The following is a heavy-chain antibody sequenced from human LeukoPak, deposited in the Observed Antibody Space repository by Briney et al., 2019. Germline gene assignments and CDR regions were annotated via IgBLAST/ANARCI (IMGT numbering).Heavy chain of an antibody. V-gene: IGHV3-21*01. CDR1: GFTFSSYS. Sequence: GGSLRLSCEASGFTFSSYSMNWVRQAPGKGLEWVSSISSSSSYIYYADSVKGRFTISRDNAKNSLYLQMNSLRAEDTAVYYCARGKGGSGYYYYFDYWGQGTLVTVSS. CDR2: ISSSSSYI. J-gene: IGHJ4*02. CDR3: ARGKGGSGYYYYFDY. D-gene: IGHD3-22*01.